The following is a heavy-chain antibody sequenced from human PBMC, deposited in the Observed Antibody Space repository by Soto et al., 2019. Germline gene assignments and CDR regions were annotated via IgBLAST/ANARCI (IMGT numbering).Heavy chain of an antibody. J-gene: IGHJ4*02. CDR3: ARLRYSYGAPDYFDY. CDR1: GYTFTSYG. V-gene: IGHV1-18*01. D-gene: IGHD5-18*01. CDR2: ISAYNGNT. Sequence: GASVKVSCKASGYTFTSYGISWVRQAPGQGLEWMGWISAYNGNTNYAQKLQGRVTMTTDTSTSTAYMELRSLRSDDTAVYYCARLRYSYGAPDYFDYWGQGTLVTVSS.